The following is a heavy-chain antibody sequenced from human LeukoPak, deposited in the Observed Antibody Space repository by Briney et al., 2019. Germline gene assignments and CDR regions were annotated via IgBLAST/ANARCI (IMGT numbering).Heavy chain of an antibody. Sequence: GGSLRLSCAASGFPFGAYTINWVRQAPGKGLEWVSCIFSRSESILYADSVKGRFTISRDNAKNSLYLQMDSLRVEDTAVYYCARDFFHSSDSRPFDYWGQGTLVTVSS. V-gene: IGHV3-21*01. J-gene: IGHJ4*02. CDR3: ARDFFHSSDSRPFDY. D-gene: IGHD3-22*01. CDR1: GFPFGAYT. CDR2: IFSRSESI.